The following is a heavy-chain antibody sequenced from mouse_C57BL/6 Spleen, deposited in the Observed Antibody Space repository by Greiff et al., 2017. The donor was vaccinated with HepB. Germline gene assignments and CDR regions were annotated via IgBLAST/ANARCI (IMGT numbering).Heavy chain of an antibody. CDR3: ARLDYYGSSFAY. CDR1: GFNIKDYY. Sequence: EVQLQQSGAELVRPGASVKLSCTASGFNIKDYYMHWVKQRPEQGLEWIGWIDPENGDTEYASKFQGKATLTAAKSSSTAYMQLNSLTSEDSAVYFCARLDYYGSSFAYWGQGTLVTVSA. CDR2: IDPENGDT. V-gene: IGHV14-4*01. J-gene: IGHJ3*01. D-gene: IGHD1-1*01.